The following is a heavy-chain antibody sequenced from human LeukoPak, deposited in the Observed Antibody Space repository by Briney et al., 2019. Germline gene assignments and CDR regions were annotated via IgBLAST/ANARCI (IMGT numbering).Heavy chain of an antibody. V-gene: IGHV3-21*01. J-gene: IGHJ4*02. D-gene: IGHD6-19*01. Sequence: PGGSLRLSCAASGFTFSSYSMNWVRQAPGKGLEWVSSISSSSSYIYYADSVKGRFTISGDNAKNSLYLQMNSLRAEETAVYYCARDLHSSGLLWGQGTLVTVSS. CDR3: ARDLHSSGLL. CDR1: GFTFSSYS. CDR2: ISSSSSYI.